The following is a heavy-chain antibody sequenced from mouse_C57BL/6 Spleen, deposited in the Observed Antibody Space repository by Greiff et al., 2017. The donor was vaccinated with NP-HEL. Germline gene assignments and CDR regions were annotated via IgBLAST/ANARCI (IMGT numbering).Heavy chain of an antibody. CDR2: IYPGSGST. V-gene: IGHV1-55*01. D-gene: IGHD3-1*01. Sequence: QVQLQQPGAELVKPGASVKMSCKASGYTFTSYWITWVQQTPGQGLEWIGAIYPGSGSTNYNEKFKSKVTLTVDTSSSTAYMQLSSLTSEDSAVYYCATGYGSYFDVWGTGTTVTVSS. CDR1: GYTFTSYW. CDR3: ATGYGSYFDV. J-gene: IGHJ1*03.